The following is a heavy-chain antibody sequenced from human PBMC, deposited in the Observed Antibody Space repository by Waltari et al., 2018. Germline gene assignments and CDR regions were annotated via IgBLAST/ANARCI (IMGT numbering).Heavy chain of an antibody. CDR3: ATVWAYCGGDCYSDAFDI. CDR1: GYTLTELS. V-gene: IGHV1-24*01. CDR2: FDPEDGET. J-gene: IGHJ3*02. D-gene: IGHD2-21*02. Sequence: QVQLVQSGAEVKKPGASVKVSCKVSGYTLTELSMHWVRQAPGKGLEWMGGFDPEDGETIYAQKFQGRVTMTEDTSTDTAYMELSSLRSEDTAVYYCATVWAYCGGDCYSDAFDIWGQGTMVTVSS.